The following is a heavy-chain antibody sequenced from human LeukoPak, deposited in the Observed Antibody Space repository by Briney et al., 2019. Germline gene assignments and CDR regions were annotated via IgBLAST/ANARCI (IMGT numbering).Heavy chain of an antibody. Sequence: GGSLRLSCAASGFTFNIYSMNWVRQAPGKGLEWVSSISGTSNYIYYADSVKGRFTISRDNAKNSLYLQMNSLRAEDTAVYYCARESSSGYYFDYWGQGTLVTVSS. CDR2: ISGTSNYI. CDR1: GFTFNIYS. J-gene: IGHJ4*02. CDR3: ARESSSGYYFDY. D-gene: IGHD6-19*01. V-gene: IGHV3-21*01.